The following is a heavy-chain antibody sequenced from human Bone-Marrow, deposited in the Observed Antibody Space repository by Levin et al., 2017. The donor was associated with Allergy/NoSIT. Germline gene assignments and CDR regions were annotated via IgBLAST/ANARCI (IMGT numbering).Heavy chain of an antibody. V-gene: IGHV1-2*02. J-gene: IGHJ6*02. D-gene: IGHD1-26*01. CDR3: ARDELYLDLFGMDV. CDR2: INPKTGGA. Sequence: ASVKVSCKASGYTFTASYMHWVRQAPGQGLEWMGWINPKTGGANYAQNFQGRVTMTRDMSISTVYMELSSLRSDDTALYYCARDELYLDLFGMDVWGQGTTVIVSS. CDR1: GYTFTASY.